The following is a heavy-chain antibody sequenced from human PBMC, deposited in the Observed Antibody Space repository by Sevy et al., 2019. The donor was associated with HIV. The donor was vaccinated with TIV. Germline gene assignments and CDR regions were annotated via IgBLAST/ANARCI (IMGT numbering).Heavy chain of an antibody. D-gene: IGHD6-13*01. CDR1: NLTFEDYA. CDR2: ISWNGADI. Sequence: GESLRLSCAASNLTFEDYAMHWVRRAPGKGLEWVSGISWNGADIGFAASVKGRFTISRDNAKSSVYLQINSLTPEDTGVYYCAKGQQLITQSGSYFYYGMNVWGQGTTVTVSS. V-gene: IGHV3-9*01. CDR3: AKGQQLITQSGSYFYYGMNV. J-gene: IGHJ6*02.